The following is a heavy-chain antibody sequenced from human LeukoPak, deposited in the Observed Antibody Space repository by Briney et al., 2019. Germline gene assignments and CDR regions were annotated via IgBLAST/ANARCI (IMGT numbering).Heavy chain of an antibody. CDR1: GFTVSSNY. CDR2: IYSGGTT. Sequence: GGSLRLSCAASGFTVSSNYMSWVRQAPGKGLEWVSVIYSGGTTSYADSVKGRFTISRDNAKNTLYLQMNSLRAEDTAVYYCARDKDWILFDYWGQGTLVTVSS. CDR3: ARDKDWILFDY. D-gene: IGHD3/OR15-3a*01. V-gene: IGHV3-53*01. J-gene: IGHJ4*02.